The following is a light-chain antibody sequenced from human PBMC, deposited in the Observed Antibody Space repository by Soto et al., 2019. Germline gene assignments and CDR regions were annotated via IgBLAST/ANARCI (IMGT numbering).Light chain of an antibody. CDR3: QQYNQWPRT. V-gene: IGKV3-15*01. CDR1: QSVSSD. CDR2: VAS. J-gene: IGKJ1*01. Sequence: EIVMTQSPGTLSVSPGERATLSCRASQSVSSDLAWYQHKLGQAPRLLIYVASTRATGIPARFSGSGSGTDFTLTFSSLQSEDFAVYYCQQYNQWPRTFGQGTTV.